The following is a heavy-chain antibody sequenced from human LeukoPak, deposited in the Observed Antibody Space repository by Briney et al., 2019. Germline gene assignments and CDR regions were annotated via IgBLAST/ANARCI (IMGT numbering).Heavy chain of an antibody. CDR2: INSGGIA. Sequence: GGSLRLSCAASGFTFSNNYMSWVRQAPGKGLEWVSVINSGGIASYADSVKGRFTISRDNSKNTLFLQMNSLRAEDTAVYYCARDLFHWGQGTLVTVSS. D-gene: IGHD3-3*01. J-gene: IGHJ4*02. CDR3: ARDLFH. CDR1: GFTFSNNY. V-gene: IGHV3-66*01.